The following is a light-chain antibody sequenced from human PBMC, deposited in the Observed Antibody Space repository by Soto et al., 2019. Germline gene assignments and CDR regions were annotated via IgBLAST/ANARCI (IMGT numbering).Light chain of an antibody. CDR2: EVS. V-gene: IGLV2-14*03. CDR1: SSDVGAYDY. J-gene: IGLJ1*01. CDR3: SSYTIISTRV. Sequence: QSVLTQPASVSGSPGQLITISCTGTSSDVGAYDYVSWYQQHPDKAPKLMIYEVSNRPSGVSNRFSGSKSVNTATLTISGLQAEDEADYYCSSYTIISTRVFGTGTRSPS.